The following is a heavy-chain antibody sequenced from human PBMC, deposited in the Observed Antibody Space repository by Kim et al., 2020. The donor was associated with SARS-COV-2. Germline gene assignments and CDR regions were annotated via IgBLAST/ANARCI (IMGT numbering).Heavy chain of an antibody. J-gene: IGHJ4*02. V-gene: IGHV3-33*01. D-gene: IGHD4-4*01. CDR3: ARDWQFGYSGNY. CDR2: IWYDGSNK. Sequence: APGKGLEWMAVIWYDGSNKYYADSVKGRFTISRDNSKNTLYLQMNSLRAEDTAVYYCARDWQFGYSGNYWGQGTLVTVSS.